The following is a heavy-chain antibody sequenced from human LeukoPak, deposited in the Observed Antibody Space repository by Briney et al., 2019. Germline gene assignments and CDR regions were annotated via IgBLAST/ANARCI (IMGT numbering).Heavy chain of an antibody. J-gene: IGHJ4*02. CDR2: ISHDGYDK. CDR1: GFNFKSFG. D-gene: IGHD5-12*01. V-gene: IGHV3-30*18. Sequence: GGSLRLSCAASGFNFKSFGMHWVRQAPGKGLEWVAVISHDGYDKYYVDTVKGRFTISRDNSNSVYLQMISLRPEDTAMYYCVKSSGYSGYDHGDYWGQGTVVTVSS. CDR3: VKSSGYSGYDHGDY.